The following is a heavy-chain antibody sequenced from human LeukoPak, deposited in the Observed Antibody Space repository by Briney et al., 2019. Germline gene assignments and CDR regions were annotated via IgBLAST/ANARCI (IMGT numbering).Heavy chain of an antibody. V-gene: IGHV4-34*01. J-gene: IGHJ5*02. CDR2: INHSGST. Sequence: SGTLCLTCAVYGGSFSGYYWYWVRQPPGKGLEWIGEINHSGSTNYNPCLKSGGTISVDTSTNQFSPRLRSVTAADTGVSYCARGTHWFDPWGQGTLVTVSS. CDR1: GGSFSGYY. CDR3: ARGTHWFDP. D-gene: IGHD2-15*01.